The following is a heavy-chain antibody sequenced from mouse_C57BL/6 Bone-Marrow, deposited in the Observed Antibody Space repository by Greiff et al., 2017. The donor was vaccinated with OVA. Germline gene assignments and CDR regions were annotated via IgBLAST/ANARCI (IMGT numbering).Heavy chain of an antibody. CDR1: GYTFTSYW. CDR2: IYPRSGNT. CDR3: ATTVVAPWYFDV. V-gene: IGHV1-55*01. J-gene: IGHJ1*03. Sequence: QVQLQQPGAELVKPGASVKMSCKASGYTFTSYWITWVKQRPGQGLEWIGEIYPRSGNTYYNEKFKGKATLTADKSSSTAYMELRSLTSEDSAVYFCATTVVAPWYFDVWGTGTTVTVSS. D-gene: IGHD1-1*01.